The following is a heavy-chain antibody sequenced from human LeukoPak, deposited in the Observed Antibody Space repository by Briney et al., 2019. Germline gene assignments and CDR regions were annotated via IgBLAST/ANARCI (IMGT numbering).Heavy chain of an antibody. CDR1: GFTFSTFA. V-gene: IGHV3-23*01. Sequence: GGSLRLSCAASGFTFSTFAMLWVRQPPGKGLEWVSSIFPSGGEIHYADSVRGRFTISRDDSKSILSLQMNSLRAEDTAVYYCARTNWNEGYLWYYLDYWGQGTLVTVSS. CDR2: IFPSGGEI. D-gene: IGHD1-1*01. CDR3: ARTNWNEGYLWYYLDY. J-gene: IGHJ4*02.